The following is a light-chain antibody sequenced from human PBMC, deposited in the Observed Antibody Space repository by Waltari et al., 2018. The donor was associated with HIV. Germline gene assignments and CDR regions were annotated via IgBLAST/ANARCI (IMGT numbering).Light chain of an antibody. V-gene: IGLV3-1*01. CDR2: QDT. CDR3: QAWDSTTVE. J-gene: IGLJ3*02. Sequence: SYELTQSPSVSVSPGQTAIITCSGDKLGKNFVCWYQQKPGQSPVLVIYQDTKRPSGIPCRFSGSKYGNTATLTISGTQALDEADYYCQAWDSTTVEFGGGTKLTVL. CDR1: KLGKNF.